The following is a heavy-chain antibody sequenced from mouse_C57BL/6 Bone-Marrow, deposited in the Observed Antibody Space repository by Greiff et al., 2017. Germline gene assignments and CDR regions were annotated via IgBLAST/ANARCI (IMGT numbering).Heavy chain of an antibody. J-gene: IGHJ4*01. CDR1: GFTFSSYT. CDR2: ISGGGGNT. Sequence: EVKLVESGGGLVKPGGSLKLSCAASGFTFSSYTMSWVRQTPEKRLEWVATISGGGGNTYYPDSVKGRFTISRDNAKNTLYLQMGSLRSEDTALYFSARGGDYYARDTWGKETSVTASS. V-gene: IGHV5-9*01. CDR3: ARGGDYYARDT.